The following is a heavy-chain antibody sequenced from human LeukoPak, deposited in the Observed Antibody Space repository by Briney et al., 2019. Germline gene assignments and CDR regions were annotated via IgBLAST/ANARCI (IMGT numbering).Heavy chain of an antibody. V-gene: IGHV3-74*01. Sequence: PGGSLRLSCAASGFTFSNYLMHWVRQTPGKGLVWISRISTDGSFTNYADSVKGRFSISRDNAKNTLYLQMNSLRAEDTAVYYCARRTTVTTGTFDYWGQGTLVTVSS. CDR3: ARRTTVTTGTFDY. CDR2: ISTDGSFT. J-gene: IGHJ4*02. CDR1: GFTFSNYL. D-gene: IGHD4-17*01.